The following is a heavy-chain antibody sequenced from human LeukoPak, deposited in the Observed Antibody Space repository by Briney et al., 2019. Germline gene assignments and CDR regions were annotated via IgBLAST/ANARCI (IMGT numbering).Heavy chain of an antibody. Sequence: SETLSLTCTVSGGSISSSSYYWGWIRQPPGKGLEWIGSIYYSGSTYYNPSLKSRVTISVDTSKNQFSLKLSSVTAADTAVYYCARVPAMVHFDYWGQGTLVTVSS. D-gene: IGHD5-18*01. CDR2: IYYSGST. V-gene: IGHV4-39*07. CDR3: ARVPAMVHFDY. J-gene: IGHJ4*02. CDR1: GGSISSSSYY.